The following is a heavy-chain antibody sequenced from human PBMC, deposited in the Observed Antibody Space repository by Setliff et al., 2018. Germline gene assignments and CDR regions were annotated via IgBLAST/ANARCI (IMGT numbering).Heavy chain of an antibody. Sequence: PSETLSLTCDVSGGPIGSGTYSWSWIRQPPGKGLEWIGYIARSGGTYYNPSLKSRVTMSVDTSENRFSLNLTSVTAADTALYYCTVYNTGSSKDHYWGQGTPVTVSS. CDR1: GGPIGSGTYS. CDR3: TVYNTGSSKDHY. V-gene: IGHV4-30-2*01. J-gene: IGHJ4*02. D-gene: IGHD2-8*02. CDR2: IARSGGT.